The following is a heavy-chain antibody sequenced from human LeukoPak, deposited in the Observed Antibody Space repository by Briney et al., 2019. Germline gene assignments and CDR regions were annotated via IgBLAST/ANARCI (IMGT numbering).Heavy chain of an antibody. CDR3: ATHRTSDGSGHRFHW. J-gene: IGHJ4*02. CDR2: VDQDGREK. V-gene: IGHV3-7*01. Sequence: GESLTLSCRASGFFFSNYILTWVRLPPGQGLELVANVDQDGREKTYVDSVKGRFTISRDNAKNSLYLQMNSLRAEDTAVYYCATHRTSDGSGHRFHWWGQGTLVTVSS. D-gene: IGHD3-22*01. CDR1: GFFFSNYI.